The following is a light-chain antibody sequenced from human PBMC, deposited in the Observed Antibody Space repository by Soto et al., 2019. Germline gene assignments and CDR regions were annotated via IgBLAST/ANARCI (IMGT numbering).Light chain of an antibody. CDR2: RAS. V-gene: IGKV1-5*03. Sequence: DVQMAQSPSTLSASVGDRVTITCRASQSIGDWLAWFQQKPGKAPALLIYRASYLESGVPSRFSGSGSGTEFTLTISSLQPDDFSTYYYQHYITYSGTFGLGTTVQIK. CDR3: QHYITYSGT. J-gene: IGKJ3*01. CDR1: QSIGDW.